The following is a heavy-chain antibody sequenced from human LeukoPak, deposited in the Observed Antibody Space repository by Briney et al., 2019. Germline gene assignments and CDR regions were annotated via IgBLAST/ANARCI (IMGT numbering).Heavy chain of an antibody. J-gene: IGHJ6*02. CDR3: TSPLSVTPGYYGMDV. V-gene: IGHV3-49*03. D-gene: IGHD4-17*01. CDR2: IRSKAYGGTT. Sequence: PGGSLRLSCTASGFTFGDYAMSWFRQAPGKGLEWVGFIRSKAYGGTTEYAASVKGRFTISRDDSKSIAYLQMNSLKTEDTAVYYCTSPLSVTPGYYGMDVWGQGTTVTVSS. CDR1: GFTFGDYA.